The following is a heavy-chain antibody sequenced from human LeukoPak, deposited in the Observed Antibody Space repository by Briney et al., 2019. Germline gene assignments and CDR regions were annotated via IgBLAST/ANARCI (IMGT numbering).Heavy chain of an antibody. CDR3: ARVSGDGYNSFDY. CDR1: GFTFSTYF. CDR2: ISSSSSPI. Sequence: PGGSLRLSCAASGFTFSTYFMSWVRQAPGKGLEWVSYISSSSSPIYYADSVKGRFTISRDNAKNSLYLQMNSLRAEDTAVYYCARVSGDGYNSFDYWGQGTLVTVSS. D-gene: IGHD5-24*01. V-gene: IGHV3-48*01. J-gene: IGHJ4*02.